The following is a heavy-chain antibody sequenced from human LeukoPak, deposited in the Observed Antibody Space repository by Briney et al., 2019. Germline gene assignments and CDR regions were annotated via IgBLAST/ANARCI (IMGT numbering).Heavy chain of an antibody. CDR1: GFSFSTYS. Sequence: GGSLRLSCTASGFSFSTYSMNWVRQAPGKGLEWVSYIVGSSSNIYYADAVKGRFTISRDNAKNSLYLQMDSLRAEDTAVYYCATDSPETAAFDYWGQGTLVTVSS. D-gene: IGHD1-1*01. CDR2: IVGSSSNI. V-gene: IGHV3-48*04. J-gene: IGHJ4*02. CDR3: ATDSPETAAFDY.